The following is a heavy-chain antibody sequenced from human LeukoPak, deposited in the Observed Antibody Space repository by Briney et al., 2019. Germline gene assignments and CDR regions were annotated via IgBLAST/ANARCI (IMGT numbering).Heavy chain of an antibody. Sequence: SETLSLTCTVSGGSISSSSYYWGWIRQPPGKGLEWIGSIYYSGSTYYNPSLKSRVTISVDTSKNQFSLKLSSVTAADTAVYYCARDVSSGWYPSYYYMDVWGKGTTVTVSS. CDR1: GGSISSSSYY. J-gene: IGHJ6*03. V-gene: IGHV4-39*07. CDR2: IYYSGST. D-gene: IGHD6-19*01. CDR3: ARDVSSGWYPSYYYMDV.